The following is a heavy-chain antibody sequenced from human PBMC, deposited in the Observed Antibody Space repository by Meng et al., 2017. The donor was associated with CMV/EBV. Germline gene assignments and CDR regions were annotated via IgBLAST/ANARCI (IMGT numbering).Heavy chain of an antibody. Sequence: GGSLRLSCAASGFTFSSYSMNWVRQAPGKGLEWVSSISSSSSYIYYADPVKGRFTISRDNAKNSLYLQMNSLRAEDTAVYYCARDDVTIFGVAFRHSYGMDVWGQGTTVTVSS. D-gene: IGHD3-3*01. CDR2: ISSSSSYI. CDR1: GFTFSSYS. CDR3: ARDDVTIFGVAFRHSYGMDV. J-gene: IGHJ6*02. V-gene: IGHV3-21*01.